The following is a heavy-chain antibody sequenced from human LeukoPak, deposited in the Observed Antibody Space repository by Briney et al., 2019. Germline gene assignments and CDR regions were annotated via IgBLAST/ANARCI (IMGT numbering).Heavy chain of an antibody. Sequence: SETLSLTCAVYGGSFSGHYWSWIRQPPGKGLEWIGEINHSGSTNYNPSLKSRVTISVDTSKNQFSLKLSSVTAADTAVYYCARVGGIAAAGIDYWGQGTLVTVSS. D-gene: IGHD6-13*01. J-gene: IGHJ4*02. CDR3: ARVGGIAAAGIDY. V-gene: IGHV4-34*01. CDR1: GGSFSGHY. CDR2: INHSGST.